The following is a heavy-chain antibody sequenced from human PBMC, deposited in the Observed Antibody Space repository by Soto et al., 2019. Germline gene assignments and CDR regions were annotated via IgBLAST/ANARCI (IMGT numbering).Heavy chain of an antibody. CDR1: GFTFSSYA. CDR3: ARPLTTVNEEAYYYYGMDV. D-gene: IGHD4-17*01. J-gene: IGHJ6*02. V-gene: IGHV3-30-3*01. Sequence: GGSLRLSCAASGFTFSSYAMHWVRQAPGKGLEWVAVISYDGSNKYYADSVKGRFTISRDNSKNTLYLQMNSLRAEDTAVYYCARPLTTVNEEAYYYYGMDVWGQGTTVTVSS. CDR2: ISYDGSNK.